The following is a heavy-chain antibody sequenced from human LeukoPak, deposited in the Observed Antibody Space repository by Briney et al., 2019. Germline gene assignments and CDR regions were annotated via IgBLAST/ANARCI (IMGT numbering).Heavy chain of an antibody. V-gene: IGHV3-7*01. CDR2: IKPDGSDK. CDR1: GFTFTTHW. CDR3: SGRSGFSSIY. Sequence: GGSLRLSCAASGFTFTTHWMNWVRQAPGGGLQWLANIKPDGSDKYYVDSVMGRFTISRDNAKNLVYLQMNSLRTEDTAVYYCSGRSGFSSIYWGQGTLVTVSS. D-gene: IGHD6-19*01. J-gene: IGHJ4*02.